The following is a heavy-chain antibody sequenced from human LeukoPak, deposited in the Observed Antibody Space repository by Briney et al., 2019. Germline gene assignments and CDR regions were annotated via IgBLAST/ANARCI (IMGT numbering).Heavy chain of an antibody. V-gene: IGHV3-30*02. CDR3: AKGRVAAKCSGGSCYWGGSYHDAFDI. J-gene: IGHJ3*02. D-gene: IGHD2-15*01. CDR2: IRYDGSNK. CDR1: GFTFSSYG. Sequence: GGSLRLSCAASGFTFSSYGMHWVRQAPGKGLEWVAFIRYDGSNKYYADSVKGRFTISRDNSKNTLYLQMNSLRAEDTAVYYCAKGRVAAKCSGGSCYWGGSYHDAFDIWGQGTMVTVSS.